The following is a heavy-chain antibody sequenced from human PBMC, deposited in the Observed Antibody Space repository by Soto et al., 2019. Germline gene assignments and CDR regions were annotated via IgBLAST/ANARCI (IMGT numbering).Heavy chain of an antibody. V-gene: IGHV1-69*01. J-gene: IGHJ6*02. CDR2: IIPVFGTA. CDR1: GGSFSSYA. Sequence: QVLLVQSGAEVKKSGSSVKVSCKASGGSFSSYAISWVRQAPGQGLEWMGGIIPVFGTANYAQKFRGRVTITADDSTSTVYMGIGSLRSDGPATNYCSIAVLSSTSDLLGTAGPGGMYVWGQGTTVTVSS. CDR3: SIAVLSSTSDLLGTAGPGGMYV. D-gene: IGHD1-1*01.